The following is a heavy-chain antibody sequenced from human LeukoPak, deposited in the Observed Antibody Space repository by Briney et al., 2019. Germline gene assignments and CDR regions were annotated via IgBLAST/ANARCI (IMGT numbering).Heavy chain of an antibody. V-gene: IGHV1-18*01. CDR2: ISAYNGNT. Sequence: ASVKVSCKASGYTFTSYGISWVRQAPGQGLEWMRWISAYNGNTNYAQKLQGRVTMTTDTSTSTAYMELRSLRSDDTAVYYCARDLAMTTQYYYYYMDVWGKGTAVTVSS. CDR1: GYTFTSYG. D-gene: IGHD4-11*01. CDR3: ARDLAMTTQYYYYYMDV. J-gene: IGHJ6*03.